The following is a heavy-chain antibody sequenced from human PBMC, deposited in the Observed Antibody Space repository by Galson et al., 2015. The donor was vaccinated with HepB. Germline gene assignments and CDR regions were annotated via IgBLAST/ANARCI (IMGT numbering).Heavy chain of an antibody. V-gene: IGHV1-69*13. CDR3: ATEKVTTTITHYFDY. CDR1: GGTFSNYA. D-gene: IGHD4-17*01. J-gene: IGHJ4*02. CDR2: ISPIFGTA. Sequence: SVKVSCKASGGTFSNYAITWVRQAPGQGLEWMGGISPIFGTANYAQKFQGRVTITADESTSTAYMELSSLRSEDTAIYYCATEKVTTTITHYFDYWGQGTLVTVSS.